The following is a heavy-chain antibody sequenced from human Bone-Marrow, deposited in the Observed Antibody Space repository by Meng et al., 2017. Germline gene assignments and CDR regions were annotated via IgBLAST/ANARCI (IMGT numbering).Heavy chain of an antibody. Sequence: ASVKVSCKASGGTFSSYAISWARQAPGQGLEWMGWMNPNSGNTGYAQKFQGRVTMTRNTSISTAYMELSSLRSEDTAVYYCARYPTRVVVAAHDAFDIWGQGTMVTVSS. CDR2: MNPNSGNT. J-gene: IGHJ3*02. V-gene: IGHV1-8*02. CDR3: ARYPTRVVVAAHDAFDI. D-gene: IGHD2-15*01. CDR1: GGTFSSYA.